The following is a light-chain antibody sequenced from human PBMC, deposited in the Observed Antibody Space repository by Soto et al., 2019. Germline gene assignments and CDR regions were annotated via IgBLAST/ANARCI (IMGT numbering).Light chain of an antibody. CDR1: TSTIGGNT. CDR3: AAWDVSLRVRV. J-gene: IGLJ3*02. CDR2: GNN. Sequence: QSVLTRPPSASGAPGQRVTISCSGSTSTIGGNTLNWYQHLPGAAPKLLVYGNNQRPSGVPDRFSASKSDTSASLTIIGLQPEDEADYYCAAWDVSLRVRVFGGGTKLTVL. V-gene: IGLV1-44*01.